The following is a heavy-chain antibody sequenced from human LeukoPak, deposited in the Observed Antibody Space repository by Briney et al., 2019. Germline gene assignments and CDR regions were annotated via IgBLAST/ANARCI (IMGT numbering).Heavy chain of an antibody. CDR3: ARGPRAITIFGVEFDY. CDR2: INPNSGGT. J-gene: IGHJ4*02. CDR1: GYTFTGYY. Sequence: ASVKASCKASGYTFTGYYMHWVRQAPGQGLEWMGWINPNSGGTNYAQKFQGRVTMTRDTSISTAYMELSRLRSDDTAVYYCARGPRAITIFGVEFDYWGQGTLVTVSS. V-gene: IGHV1-2*02. D-gene: IGHD3-3*01.